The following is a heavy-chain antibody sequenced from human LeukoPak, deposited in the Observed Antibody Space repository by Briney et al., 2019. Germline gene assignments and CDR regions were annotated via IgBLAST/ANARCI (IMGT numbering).Heavy chain of an antibody. V-gene: IGHV4-38-2*02. CDR1: GYSISSGYY. Sequence: SETLSLTCTVSGYSISSGYYWGWIRQAPGKGLEWIGNIYHSGNTYYNPSLKGRVTVSMDTSKNQFSLKVNSVTAADTAFYYCARDRVRVPAAIFWFDPWGQGTLVTVSS. CDR2: IYHSGNT. D-gene: IGHD2-2*01. J-gene: IGHJ5*02. CDR3: ARDRVRVPAAIFWFDP.